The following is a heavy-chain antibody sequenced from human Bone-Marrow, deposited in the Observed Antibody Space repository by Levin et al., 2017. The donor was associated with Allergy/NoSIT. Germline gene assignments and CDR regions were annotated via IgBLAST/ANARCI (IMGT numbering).Heavy chain of an antibody. Sequence: VSGPTLVKPTQTLTLTCTFSGFSLSTSGMCVSWIRQPPGKALEWLARIDWDDDKFYSSSLKTRLTISKDTSKNQVVLTMTNMDPVDTATYYCARIPSYCSSTSCYTGDYWGQGTLVTVSS. CDR1: GFSLSTSGMC. CDR3: ARIPSYCSSTSCYTGDY. V-gene: IGHV2-70*17. D-gene: IGHD2-2*01. CDR2: IDWDDDK. J-gene: IGHJ4*02.